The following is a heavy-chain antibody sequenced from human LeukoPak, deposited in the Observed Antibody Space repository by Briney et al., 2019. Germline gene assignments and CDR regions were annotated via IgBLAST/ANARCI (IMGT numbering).Heavy chain of an antibody. CDR2: FDPEDGET. J-gene: IGHJ4*02. D-gene: IGHD3-3*01. CDR3: ATLSSGYYTVDY. CDR1: GGTFSSYA. V-gene: IGHV1-24*01. Sequence: ASVKVSCKASGGTFSSYAISWVRQAPGKGLEWMGGFDPEDGETIYAQKFQGRVTMTEDTSTDTAYMELSSLRSEDTAVYYCATLSSGYYTVDYWGQGTLVTVSS.